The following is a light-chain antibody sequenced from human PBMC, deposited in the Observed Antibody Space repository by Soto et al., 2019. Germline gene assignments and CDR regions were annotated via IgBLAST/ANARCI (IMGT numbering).Light chain of an antibody. CDR2: LVS. CDR3: TSWGI. V-gene: IGLV2-14*01. CDR1: TSDIGDYNY. Sequence: QSALTQPASASGSPGQSITISCTGTTSDIGDYNYVSWYQHLPDEVPKLIISLVSNRPSGVSNRFSGSKSGNTASLTISGLQAEDEGDYYCTSWGIFGPGTKVTVL. J-gene: IGLJ1*01.